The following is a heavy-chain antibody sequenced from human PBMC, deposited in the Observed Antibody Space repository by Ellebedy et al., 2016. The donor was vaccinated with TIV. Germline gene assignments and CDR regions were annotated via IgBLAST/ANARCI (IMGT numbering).Heavy chain of an antibody. Sequence: SVKVSCXASGGTFSSYAISWVRQAPGQGLEWMGGIIPIFGSANYAQKFQGRVTIIADESTSTAYMELSSLRSEDTAVYYCAGDRLSEVLNGGLGVNQLLAPYYMDVWGKGTTVTVSS. CDR2: IIPIFGSA. V-gene: IGHV1-69*13. CDR1: GGTFSSYA. CDR3: AGDRLSEVLNGGLGVNQLLAPYYMDV. J-gene: IGHJ6*03. D-gene: IGHD2-2*01.